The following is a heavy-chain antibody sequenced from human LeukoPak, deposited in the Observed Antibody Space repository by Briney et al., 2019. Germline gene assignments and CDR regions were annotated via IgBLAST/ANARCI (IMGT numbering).Heavy chain of an antibody. CDR3: AKGGYSYGATFDY. V-gene: IGHV3-9*03. J-gene: IGHJ4*02. D-gene: IGHD5-18*01. CDR1: GFTFDDYA. Sequence: GGSLRLSCAASGFTFDDYAMHWVRQAPGKGLEWVSGISWNSGSIGYADSVKGRFTISRDNAKNSLYLQMNSLGAEDMALYYCAKGGYSYGATFDYWGQGTLVTVSS. CDR2: ISWNSGSI.